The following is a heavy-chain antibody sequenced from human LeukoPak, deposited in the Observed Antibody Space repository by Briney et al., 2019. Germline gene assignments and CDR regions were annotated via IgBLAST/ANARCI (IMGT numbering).Heavy chain of an antibody. J-gene: IGHJ5*02. V-gene: IGHV1-18*01. D-gene: IGHD2-15*01. Sequence: ASVKVSCKASGYTFTSYGIIWVRQAPGQGLEWMGWISAYNGNTNYAQKLQGRVTMTTDTSTSTAYMELRSLRSDDTAVYYCARDGAMIGYCSGGSCYSDNWFDPWGQGTLVTVSS. CDR2: ISAYNGNT. CDR3: ARDGAMIGYCSGGSCYSDNWFDP. CDR1: GYTFTSYG.